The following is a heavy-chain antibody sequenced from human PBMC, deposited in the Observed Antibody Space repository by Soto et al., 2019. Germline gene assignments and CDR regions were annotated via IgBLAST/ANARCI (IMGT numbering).Heavy chain of an antibody. J-gene: IGHJ5*01. V-gene: IGHV1-2*02. Sequence: ASVKVSCKASGYTFTGYYMHWVRQAPGQGLGGMGWINPNSGGTNYAQKFQGRVTMTRDTSISTAYMEMSRLRSDDTAVYYCAREAPVVPAANFDPWGQGTLVTVSS. CDR3: AREAPVVPAANFDP. D-gene: IGHD2-2*01. CDR2: INPNSGGT. CDR1: GYTFTGYY.